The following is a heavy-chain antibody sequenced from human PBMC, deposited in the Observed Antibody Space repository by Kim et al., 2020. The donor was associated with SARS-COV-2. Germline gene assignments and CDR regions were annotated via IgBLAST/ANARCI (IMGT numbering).Heavy chain of an antibody. CDR1: GFTFSSYS. CDR2: ISYDGSNK. CDR3: AKDLGRTTVVTGLDY. D-gene: IGHD4-17*01. Sequence: GGSLRLSCAASGFTFSSYSMHWVRQAPGKGLEWVAVISYDGSNKYYADSVKGRFTISRDNSKNTLYLQMNSLRAEDTAVYYCAKDLGRTTVVTGLDYWGQGTLVTVSS. V-gene: IGHV3-30*18. J-gene: IGHJ4*02.